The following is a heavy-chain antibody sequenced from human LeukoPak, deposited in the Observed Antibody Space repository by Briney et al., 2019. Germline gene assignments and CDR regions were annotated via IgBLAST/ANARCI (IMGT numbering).Heavy chain of an antibody. CDR2: IYTSGST. D-gene: IGHD3-3*01. J-gene: IGHJ3*02. CDR3: ARYSAGRYDFWSGYFHAFDI. V-gene: IGHV4-61*09. CDR1: GGSISSGSNY. Sequence: SETLSLTCTVSGGSISSGSNYWSWIRQPAGKGLEWIGHIYTSGSTKYNPSLKSRVTISVDTSKNQFSLKLTSVTAADTAMYYCARYSAGRYDFWSGYFHAFDIWGQGTMVTVSP.